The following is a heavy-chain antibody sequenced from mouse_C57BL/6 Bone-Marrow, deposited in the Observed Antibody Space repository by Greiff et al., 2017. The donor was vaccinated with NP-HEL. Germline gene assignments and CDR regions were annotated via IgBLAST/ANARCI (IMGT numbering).Heavy chain of an antibody. J-gene: IGHJ4*01. CDR2: INPNNGGT. CDR3: ARERYDAYYYAMDY. D-gene: IGHD2-12*01. V-gene: IGHV1-18*01. CDR1: GYTFTDYN. Sequence: VQLQQSGPELVKPGASVKIPCKASGYTFTDYNMDWVKQSHGKSLEWIGDINPNNGGTIYNQKFKGKATLTVDKSSSTAYMELRSLTSEDTAVYYCARERYDAYYYAMDYWGQGASVTVSS.